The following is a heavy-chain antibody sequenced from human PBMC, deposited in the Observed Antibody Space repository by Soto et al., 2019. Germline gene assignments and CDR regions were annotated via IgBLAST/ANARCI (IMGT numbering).Heavy chain of an antibody. V-gene: IGHV1-69*13. CDR3: ARDQAHSSGYYPGAFDI. J-gene: IGHJ3*02. CDR1: GGTFSSYA. D-gene: IGHD3-22*01. CDR2: IIPIFGTA. Sequence: SVKVSCKACGGTFSSYAISWVRQAPGQGLEWMGGIIPIFGTANYAQKFQGRVTITADESTSTAYMELSSLRSEDTAVYYCARDQAHSSGYYPGAFDIWGQGTMVTVSS.